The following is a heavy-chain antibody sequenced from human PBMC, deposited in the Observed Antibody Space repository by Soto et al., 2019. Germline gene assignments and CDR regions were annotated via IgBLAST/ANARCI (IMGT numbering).Heavy chain of an antibody. J-gene: IGHJ6*02. CDR1: GFTFSSYA. D-gene: IGHD3-3*01. Sequence: LRLSFAASGFTFSSYAMSWVRQAPGKGLEWVSAISGSGGSTYYADSVKGRFTISRDNSKNTLYLQMNSLRAEDTAVYYCAKGPLITIFGVALPMDVWGQGTTVTVSS. CDR2: ISGSGGST. V-gene: IGHV3-23*01. CDR3: AKGPLITIFGVALPMDV.